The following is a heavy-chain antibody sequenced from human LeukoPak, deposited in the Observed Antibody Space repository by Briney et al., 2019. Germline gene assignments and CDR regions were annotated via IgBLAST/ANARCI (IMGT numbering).Heavy chain of an antibody. Sequence: SETLSLTCAVYGGSFSGYYWSWIRQPPGKGLEWIRKINHSGSTNYNPSLKSRVTISVDTSKNQFSLKLSSVTAADTAVYYCARGHDFWSDTPWVYYYYYYMDVWGKGTTVTVSS. V-gene: IGHV4-34*01. CDR3: ARGHDFWSDTPWVYYYYYYMDV. D-gene: IGHD3-3*01. CDR2: INHSGST. J-gene: IGHJ6*03. CDR1: GGSFSGYY.